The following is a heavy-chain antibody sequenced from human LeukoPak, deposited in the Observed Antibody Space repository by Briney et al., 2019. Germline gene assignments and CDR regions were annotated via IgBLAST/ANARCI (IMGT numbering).Heavy chain of an antibody. Sequence: GASVKVSCKASGYTFTSYYMHWVRQAPGQGLEWMGRINPNSGGANYAQKFQGRVTMTRATSISTAYMELSRLRSDDTAVYYCARDFCGGDCYSRSTYMDVWGKGTTVTVSS. CDR3: ARDFCGGDCYSRSTYMDV. CDR1: GYTFTSYY. J-gene: IGHJ6*04. CDR2: INPNSGGA. D-gene: IGHD2-21*02. V-gene: IGHV1-2*06.